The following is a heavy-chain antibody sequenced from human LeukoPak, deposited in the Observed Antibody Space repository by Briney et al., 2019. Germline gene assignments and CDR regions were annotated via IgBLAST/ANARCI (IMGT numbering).Heavy chain of an antibody. Sequence: SETLSLTCAVSGVSISSYSWSWIRQPPGKGLEWIGYIYYSGSTNYNPSLKSRVTISVDTSKNQFSLKLSSVTAADTAVYYCARGWELPHFDYWGQGTLVTVSS. D-gene: IGHD1-26*01. CDR2: IYYSGST. CDR3: ARGWELPHFDY. V-gene: IGHV4-59*01. CDR1: GVSISSYS. J-gene: IGHJ4*02.